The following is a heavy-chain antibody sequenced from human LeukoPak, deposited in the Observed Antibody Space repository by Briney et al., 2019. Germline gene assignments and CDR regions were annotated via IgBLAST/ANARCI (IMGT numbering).Heavy chain of an antibody. D-gene: IGHD5/OR15-5a*01. CDR3: ARANRVSLYYFDY. CDR2: NYHSGSN. CDR1: GGSISSSNW. J-gene: IGHJ4*02. Sequence: PSGTLSLTCAVSGGSISSSNWWSWVRPPPGKGLEWIGENYHSGSNNYNPSLKSRVTISVDKNKKQFYMKMSSVTDADTAVYYCARANRVSLYYFDYCGQGTLVAVSS. V-gene: IGHV4-4*02.